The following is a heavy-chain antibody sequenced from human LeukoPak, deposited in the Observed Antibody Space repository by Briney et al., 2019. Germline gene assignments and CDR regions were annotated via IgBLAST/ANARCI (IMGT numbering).Heavy chain of an antibody. V-gene: IGHV4-59*01. CDR3: AIGSIAARYLGY. D-gene: IGHD6-6*01. CDR2: IYYSGST. J-gene: IGHJ4*02. CDR1: GGSISSYY. Sequence: PSETLSLTCTVSGGSISSYYWSWIRQPPGKGLEWIGYIYYSGSTNYNSSLKSRVTISVDTSKNQFSLKLSSVTAADTAVYYCAIGSIAARYLGYWGQGTLVTVSS.